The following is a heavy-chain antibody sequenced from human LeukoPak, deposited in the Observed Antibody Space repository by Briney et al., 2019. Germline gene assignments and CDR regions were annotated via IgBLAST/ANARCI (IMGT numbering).Heavy chain of an antibody. D-gene: IGHD2-2*03. J-gene: IGHJ6*02. CDR3: ARLDIVVVPAAMYFDYYYGMDV. V-gene: IGHV1-69*13. CDR1: GGTFISYA. Sequence: ASVKVSCKASGGTFISYAISWVRQAPGQGLEWMGGIIPIFGTANYAQKFQGRVTITADESTSTAYMELSSLRSEDTAVYYCARLDIVVVPAAMYFDYYYGMDVWGQGTTVTVSS. CDR2: IIPIFGTA.